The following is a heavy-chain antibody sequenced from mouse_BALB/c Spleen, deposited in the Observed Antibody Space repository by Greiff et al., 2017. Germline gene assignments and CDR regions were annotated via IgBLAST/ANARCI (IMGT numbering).Heavy chain of an antibody. V-gene: IGHV3-2*02. J-gene: IGHJ4*01. Sequence: EVKVEESGPGLVKPSQSLSLTCTVTGYSITSDYAWNWIRQFPGNKLEWMGYISYSGSTSYNPSLKSRISITRDTSKNQFFLQLNSVTTEDTATYYCARNRRYDAMDYWGQGTSVTVSS. CDR2: ISYSGST. CDR3: ARNRRYDAMDY. CDR1: GYSITSDYA.